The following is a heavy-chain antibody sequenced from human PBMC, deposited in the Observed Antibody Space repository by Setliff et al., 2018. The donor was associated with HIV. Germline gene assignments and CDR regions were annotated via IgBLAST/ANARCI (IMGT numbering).Heavy chain of an antibody. D-gene: IGHD3-22*01. CDR1: GGYISSSNW. J-gene: IGHJ3*02. Sequence: KPSETLSLTCAVSGGYISSSNWWSWVRQPPGEGLEWIGEIYHSGSTKYNPSLKSRVTISVDKSKNQFSLKLSSVTAADTAVYYCARSITMIIVAPGAFDIWGQGTMVTVSS. CDR2: IYHSGST. CDR3: ARSITMIIVAPGAFDI. V-gene: IGHV4-4*02.